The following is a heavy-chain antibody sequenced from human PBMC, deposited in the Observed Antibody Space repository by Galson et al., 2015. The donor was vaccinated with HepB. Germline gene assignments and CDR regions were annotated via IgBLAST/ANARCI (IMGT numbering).Heavy chain of an antibody. CDR3: ARFFQAGHQGGYDYFDY. Sequence: SLRLSCAASGFTFSSYSMNWVRQAPGKGLEWVSYISSSSSTIYYADSVKGRFTISRDNAKNSLYLQMNSLRAEDTAVYYCARFFQAGHQGGYDYFDYWGQGTLVTVSS. CDR1: GFTFSSYS. J-gene: IGHJ4*02. D-gene: IGHD6-19*01. V-gene: IGHV3-48*04. CDR2: ISSSSSTI.